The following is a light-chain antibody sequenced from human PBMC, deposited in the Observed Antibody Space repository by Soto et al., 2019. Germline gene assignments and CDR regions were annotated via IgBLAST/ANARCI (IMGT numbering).Light chain of an antibody. J-gene: IGKJ1*01. V-gene: IGKV1-5*03. Sequence: DIQMTQSPSTLSGSVVDRVTITCLASQTISSWLAWYQQKPGKAPKLLIYKASTLKSGVPSRFSGSGSGTEFTLTISSLQPDDFATYYCQQYNSYSRTFGQGTKVDIK. CDR1: QTISSW. CDR3: QQYNSYSRT. CDR2: KAS.